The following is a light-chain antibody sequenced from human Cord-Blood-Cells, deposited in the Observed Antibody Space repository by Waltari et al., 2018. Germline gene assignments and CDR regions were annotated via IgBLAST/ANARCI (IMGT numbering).Light chain of an antibody. Sequence: DIQLTQSPSFLSASVGERVTITCRASQGISSYLAWYQQIPGKAPKLLIYAASTLQSGVPSRFSGSGFGTECTLTISSLQPEDFATYYCQQLNSYPPLTFGGGTKVEIK. J-gene: IGKJ4*01. CDR3: QQLNSYPPLT. V-gene: IGKV1-9*01. CDR2: AAS. CDR1: QGISSY.